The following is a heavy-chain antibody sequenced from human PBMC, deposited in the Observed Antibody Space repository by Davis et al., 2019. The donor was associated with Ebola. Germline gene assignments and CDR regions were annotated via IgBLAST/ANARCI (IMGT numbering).Heavy chain of an antibody. CDR2: ISYDGSNK. V-gene: IGHV3-30*14. D-gene: IGHD6-13*01. CDR1: GFTFSSYA. J-gene: IGHJ4*02. CDR3: ARAMGYSSSWYY. Sequence: GESLKISCAASGFTFSSYAMHWVRQAPGKGLEWVAVISYDGSNKYYADSVKGRFTISRHNSKNTLYLQMNSLRAEDTAVYYCARAMGYSSSWYYWGRGTLVTVSS.